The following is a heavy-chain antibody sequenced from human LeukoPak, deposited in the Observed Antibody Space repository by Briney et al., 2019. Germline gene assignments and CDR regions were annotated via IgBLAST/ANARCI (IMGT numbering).Heavy chain of an antibody. J-gene: IGHJ4*02. CDR2: IKQDENEQ. CDR1: GITVSRYW. Sequence: PGGSLRLSCAASGITVSRYWMSWVRQTPGGGLEWVANIKQDENEQAYVDSVRGRFTISRDNVKNSLYLQMNSLRAEDTAVYYCARQLLWFGVQIKAFDYWGQGTLVTVSS. CDR3: ARQLLWFGVQIKAFDY. D-gene: IGHD3-10*01. V-gene: IGHV3-7*01.